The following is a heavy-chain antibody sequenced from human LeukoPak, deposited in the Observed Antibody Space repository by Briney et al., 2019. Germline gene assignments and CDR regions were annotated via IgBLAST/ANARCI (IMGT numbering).Heavy chain of an antibody. J-gene: IGHJ4*02. CDR2: IIPIFGTA. Sequence: ASVKVSCKASGGTFSSYAISWVRQAPGQGLEWMGGIIPIFGTANYAQKFQGRVTITTDESTSTACMELSSLRSEDTAVYYCARNRDYGDYDYYFDYWGQGTLVTVSS. CDR3: ARNRDYGDYDYYFDY. V-gene: IGHV1-69*05. CDR1: GGTFSSYA. D-gene: IGHD4-17*01.